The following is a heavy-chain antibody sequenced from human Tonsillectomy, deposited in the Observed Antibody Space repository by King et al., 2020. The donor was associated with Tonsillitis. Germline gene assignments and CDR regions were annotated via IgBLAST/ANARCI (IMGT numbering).Heavy chain of an antibody. V-gene: IGHV3-30*18. CDR1: GFTFSSSG. CDR3: ANADDSSGYYWFGLDY. Sequence: VQLVESGGGVVQPGRSLRLSCAASGFTFSSSGMHWVRQTPGKGLEWVAFISYDGSNKYYADSVKGRFTISRDNSKNTLYLQMNNLRAEDTAVYYCANADDSSGYYWFGLDYWGQGTLVTVSS. CDR2: ISYDGSNK. J-gene: IGHJ4*02. D-gene: IGHD3-22*01.